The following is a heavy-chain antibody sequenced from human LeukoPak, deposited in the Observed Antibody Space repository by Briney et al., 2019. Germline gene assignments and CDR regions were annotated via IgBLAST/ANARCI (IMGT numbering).Heavy chain of an antibody. D-gene: IGHD6-13*01. V-gene: IGHV1-2*02. CDR3: VRDMIAAAGAGG. J-gene: IGHJ4*02. CDR2: INPNSGGT. CDR1: GYTFTSYD. Sequence: ASVKVSCKASGYTFTSYDINWVRQAPGQGLEWMGWINPNSGGTDYAQKFQGRVTMTRVTSISTAYLEVTRLTSDDTAVYFCVRDMIAAAGAGGWGQGTLVTVSS.